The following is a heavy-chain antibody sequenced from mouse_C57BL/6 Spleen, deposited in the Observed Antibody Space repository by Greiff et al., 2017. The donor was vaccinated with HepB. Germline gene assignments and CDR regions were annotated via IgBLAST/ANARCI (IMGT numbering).Heavy chain of an antibody. J-gene: IGHJ1*03. CDR3: AREKVDDGPPTEYFDV. D-gene: IGHD2-3*01. V-gene: IGHV1-9*01. CDR1: GYTFTGYW. Sequence: VQLQQSGAELMKPGASVKLSCKATGYTFTGYWIEWVKQRPGHGLEWIGEILPGSGSTNYNEKFKGKATFTADTSSNTAYMQLSSLTTEDSAIYYCAREKVDDGPPTEYFDVWGTGTTVTVSS. CDR2: ILPGSGST.